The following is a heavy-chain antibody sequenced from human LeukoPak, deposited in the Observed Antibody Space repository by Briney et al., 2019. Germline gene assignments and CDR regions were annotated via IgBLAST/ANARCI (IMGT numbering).Heavy chain of an antibody. CDR2: IYPGDSDT. Sequence: GESLEISCKGSGYSFTNYWIGWVRQMPGKGPEWMGIIYPGDSDTRYSPSSQGQVTISADKSISTAYLQWSSLKASDTAMYYCARPTGRGVVVPVAVDYWGQGTLVTVSS. D-gene: IGHD2-2*01. CDR1: GYSFTNYW. CDR3: ARPTGRGVVVPVAVDY. J-gene: IGHJ4*02. V-gene: IGHV5-51*01.